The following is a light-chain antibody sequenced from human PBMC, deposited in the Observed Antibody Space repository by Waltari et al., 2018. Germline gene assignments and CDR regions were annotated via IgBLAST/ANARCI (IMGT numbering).Light chain of an antibody. V-gene: IGKV3-15*01. CDR1: QSISTN. CDR3: QQYDKWLRYS. Sequence: IVMTQSPATLSVSPGERATLSCRASQSISTNLAWFQEKPGQAPRLLIYGASPRAPGVPARFSDSGSGTYFTLVISSLQSEDFAVYYCQQYDKWLRYSFGQGTKLEIK. J-gene: IGKJ2*01. CDR2: GAS.